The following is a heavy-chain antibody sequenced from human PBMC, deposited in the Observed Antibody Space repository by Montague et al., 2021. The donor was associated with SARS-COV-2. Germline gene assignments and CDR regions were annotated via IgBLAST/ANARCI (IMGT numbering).Heavy chain of an antibody. Sequence: SETLSLTCAVCGGSFSDSHWSWLRQPPGKGLEWIGEINQSGSTKYNPSLKSRVTISVDTSKNQFSLKLSSLTAADTAVYYCARGQSGITMIVVAILGVEFYFDNWGQGTLVTVSS. D-gene: IGHD3-22*01. CDR1: GGSFSDSH. J-gene: IGHJ4*02. CDR2: INQSGST. V-gene: IGHV4-34*01. CDR3: ARGQSGITMIVVAILGVEFYFDN.